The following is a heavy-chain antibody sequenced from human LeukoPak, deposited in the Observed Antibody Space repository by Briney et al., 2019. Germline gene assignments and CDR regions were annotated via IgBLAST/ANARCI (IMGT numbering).Heavy chain of an antibody. CDR1: GGTFSSYA. CDR2: IIPIFGTA. V-gene: IGHV1-69*01. CDR3: AATKTMVRGVITFDY. J-gene: IGHJ4*02. D-gene: IGHD3-10*01. Sequence: SVKVSCKASGGTFSSYAISWVRQAPGQGLEWMGGIIPIFGTANYAQKFQGRVTITADESTSTAYMELSSLRSEDTAVYYCAATKTMVRGVITFDYWGQGTLVTVSS.